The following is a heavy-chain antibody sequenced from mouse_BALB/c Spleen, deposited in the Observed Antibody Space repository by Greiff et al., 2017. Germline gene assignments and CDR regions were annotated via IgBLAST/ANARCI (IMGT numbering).Heavy chain of an antibody. CDR1: GFTFSSYG. Sequence: EVQRVESGGGLVQPGGSLKLSCAASGFTFSSYGMSWVRQTPDKRLELVATINSNGGSTYYPDSVKGRFTISRDNAKNTLYLQMSSLKSEDTAMYYCARGTLYGNYENYFDYWGQGTTLTVSS. J-gene: IGHJ2*01. V-gene: IGHV5-6-3*01. D-gene: IGHD2-1*01. CDR2: INSNGGST. CDR3: ARGTLYGNYENYFDY.